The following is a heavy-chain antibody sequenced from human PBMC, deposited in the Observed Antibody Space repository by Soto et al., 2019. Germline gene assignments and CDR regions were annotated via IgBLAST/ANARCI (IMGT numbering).Heavy chain of an antibody. J-gene: IGHJ3*02. CDR2: IKQDGSEK. CDR1: GFTLRSNW. Sequence: GGSLRLSCSASGFTLRSNWMSWVRQAPGKGLEWVASIKQDGSEKYYVDSVKGRFTISRDNAKNSLYLQMNSLRAEDTAVYYCARDWAFDIWGQGTMVTVSS. CDR3: ARDWAFDI. V-gene: IGHV3-7*01.